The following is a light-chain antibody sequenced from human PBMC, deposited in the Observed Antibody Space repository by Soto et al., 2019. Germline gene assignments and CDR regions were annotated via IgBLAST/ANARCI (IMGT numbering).Light chain of an antibody. CDR1: QTISSN. Sequence: EIVMTQSPATLSVSPGERATLSCRASQTISSNLAWYQQKPGQAPRLLIHGASTMAAVVPARFSGSGSGPEFTLTITSLQSEDFAVYYCQQYHNWPPQYTFGQGTQLQIK. CDR2: GAS. V-gene: IGKV3-15*01. CDR3: QQYHNWPPQYT. J-gene: IGKJ2*01.